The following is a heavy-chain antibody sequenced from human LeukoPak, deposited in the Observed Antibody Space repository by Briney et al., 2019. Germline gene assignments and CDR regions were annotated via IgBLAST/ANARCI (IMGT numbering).Heavy chain of an antibody. J-gene: IGHJ4*02. D-gene: IGHD5-18*01. CDR2: ISYDGSNK. CDR3: AKDPLRRYSYGLFDY. CDR1: GFTFSSYG. Sequence: GGSLRPSCAAAGFTFSSYGMHSVRQARGKGLEWVAVISYDGSNKYYADSVKGRFTITRDNSKNTLYLQMNSLRAEDTAVYYCAKDPLRRYSYGLFDYWGQGTLVTVSS. V-gene: IGHV3-30*18.